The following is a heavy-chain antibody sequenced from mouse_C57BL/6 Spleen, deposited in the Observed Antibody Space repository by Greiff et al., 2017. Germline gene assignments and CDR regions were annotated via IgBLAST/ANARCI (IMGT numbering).Heavy chain of an antibody. J-gene: IGHJ2*01. V-gene: IGHV3-6*01. Sequence: EVKLMESGPGLVKPSQSLSLTCSVTGYSITSGYYWNWIRQFPGNKLEWMGYISYDGSNHYNPSLKNRISITRDTSKNQFFLKLNSVTTEDTATYYCARVPLTGYYFDYWGQGTTLTVSS. CDR3: ARVPLTGYYFDY. CDR1: GYSITSGYY. D-gene: IGHD4-1*01. CDR2: ISYDGSN.